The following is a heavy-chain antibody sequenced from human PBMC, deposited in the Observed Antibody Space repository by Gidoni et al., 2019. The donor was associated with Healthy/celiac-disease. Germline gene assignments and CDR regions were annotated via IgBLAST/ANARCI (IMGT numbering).Heavy chain of an antibody. CDR1: RFTFSSYG. CDR3: ARDRASSGYYKPPDY. V-gene: IGHV3-33*01. D-gene: IGHD3-22*01. J-gene: IGHJ4*02. Sequence: QVPLVASGGGVVQPGRSLRLSCAASRFTFSSYGMHWVRQAPGTGLEWVAVIWYDGSNKYYADSVKGRFTISRDNSKNTLYLQMNSLRAEDTAVYYCARDRASSGYYKPPDYWGQGTLVTVSS. CDR2: IWYDGSNK.